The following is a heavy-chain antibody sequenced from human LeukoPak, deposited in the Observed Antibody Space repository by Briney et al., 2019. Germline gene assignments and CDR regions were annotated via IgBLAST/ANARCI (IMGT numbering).Heavy chain of an antibody. CDR3: ARDDGITIFGVAANWFDP. D-gene: IGHD3-3*01. Sequence: EASVKVSCKASGYTFTSYGISWVRQAPGRGLEWMGWISAYNGNTNYAQKLQGRVTMTTDTSTSTAYMELRSLRSDDTAVYYCARDDGITIFGVAANWFDPWGQGTPVTVSS. J-gene: IGHJ5*02. V-gene: IGHV1-18*01. CDR1: GYTFTSYG. CDR2: ISAYNGNT.